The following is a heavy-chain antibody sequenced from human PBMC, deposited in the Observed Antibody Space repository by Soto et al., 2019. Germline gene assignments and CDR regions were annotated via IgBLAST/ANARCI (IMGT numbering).Heavy chain of an antibody. CDR3: AQTQRGVFDY. J-gene: IGHJ4*02. CDR1: GFSLSTSGVG. Sequence: QITLKESGPTLVKPTQTLTLTCTFSGFSLSTSGVGVGWIRQPPGKALEWLALIYWEDDKRNRPSLKGRLTIXXAASKNQVVLTTTIMDPGDTATSYCAQTQRGVFDYWRQGTPVTLSS. D-gene: IGHD6-25*01. V-gene: IGHV2-5*02. CDR2: IYWEDDK.